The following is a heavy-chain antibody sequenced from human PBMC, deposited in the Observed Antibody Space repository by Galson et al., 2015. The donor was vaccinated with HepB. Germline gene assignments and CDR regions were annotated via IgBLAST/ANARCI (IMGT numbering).Heavy chain of an antibody. CDR1: GYTFTSYY. J-gene: IGHJ6*02. CDR2: INPSGGST. V-gene: IGHV1-46*01. D-gene: IGHD2-15*01. Sequence: SVKVSCKASGYTFTSYYMHWVRQAPGQGLEWMGIINPSGGSTSYAQKFQGRVTMTRDTSTSTVYMELSSPRSEDTAVYYCARHYCSGGSCYSTPYYYYYGMDVWGQGTTVTVSS. CDR3: ARHYCSGGSCYSTPYYYYYGMDV.